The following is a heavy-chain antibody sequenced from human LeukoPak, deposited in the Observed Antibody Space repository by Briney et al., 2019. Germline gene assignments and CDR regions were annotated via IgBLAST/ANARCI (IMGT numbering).Heavy chain of an antibody. Sequence: GGSLRLSCAASGFTFTDYWMTWVRQVPGKGLEWVANIQRGGSESYYVDSVKGRFTISRENAKNSLYLQMDSLRVEDTAVYYCARVGTWELQRVFDYWGQGTPVTVPS. CDR1: GFTFTDYW. V-gene: IGHV3-7*01. CDR2: IQRGGSES. D-gene: IGHD1-26*01. CDR3: ARVGTWELQRVFDY. J-gene: IGHJ4*02.